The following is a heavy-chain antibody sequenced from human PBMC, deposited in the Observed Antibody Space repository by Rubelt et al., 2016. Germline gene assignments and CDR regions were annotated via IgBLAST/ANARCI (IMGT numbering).Heavy chain of an antibody. Sequence: QVQLQQWGAGLLKPPETLSLTCAVYGGSFSGYYWSWIRQPPGKGLEWIGEISHSGSTNYNPSLKSRVTISADAPKNNFSLRLSSRTAADTAGYYCARLPKSGYNYGRYFDYWGQGTLVTVSS. CDR1: GGSFSGYY. V-gene: IGHV4-34*01. D-gene: IGHD5-18*01. CDR2: ISHSGST. CDR3: ARLPKSGYNYGRYFDY. J-gene: IGHJ4*02.